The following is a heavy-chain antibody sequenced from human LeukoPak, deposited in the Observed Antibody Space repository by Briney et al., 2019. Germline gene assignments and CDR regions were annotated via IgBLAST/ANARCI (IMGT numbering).Heavy chain of an antibody. Sequence: GRSLRLSCAASGFTFSSYAMHWVRQAPGKGLEWVAVISYDGSNKYYAGSVKGRFTISRDNSKNTLYLQMNSLRAEDTAVYYCARDRGGYDYYYGMDVWGQGTTVTVFS. V-gene: IGHV3-30*04. D-gene: IGHD3-16*01. CDR3: ARDRGGYDYYYGMDV. J-gene: IGHJ6*02. CDR2: ISYDGSNK. CDR1: GFTFSSYA.